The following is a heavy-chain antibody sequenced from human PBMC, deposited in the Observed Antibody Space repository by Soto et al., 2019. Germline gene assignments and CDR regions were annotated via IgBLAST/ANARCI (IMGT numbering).Heavy chain of an antibody. CDR1: GFTFSSYS. J-gene: IGHJ5*02. CDR2: ISSSSSTI. CDR3: ARAEVKYQLPPQNWFDP. V-gene: IGHV3-48*01. D-gene: IGHD2-2*01. Sequence: GGSLRLSCAASGFTFSSYSMNWVRQAPGKGLEWVSYISSSSSTIYYADSVKGRFTISRDNAKNSLYLQMNSLRAEDTAVYYCARAEVKYQLPPQNWFDPWGQGTLVTVSS.